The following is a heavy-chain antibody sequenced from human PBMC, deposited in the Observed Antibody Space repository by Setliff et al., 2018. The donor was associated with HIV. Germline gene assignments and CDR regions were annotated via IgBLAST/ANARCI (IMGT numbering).Heavy chain of an antibody. Sequence: GGSLRLSCAASGFSFSTYGMHWVRQAPGKGLEWVAVIWHDGSNENYADSVKGRFTISRDNSKNTLYLQMSSLRVDDTAVYYCVKEAYSNTWNYYYYYIDVWGQGTTVTVSS. CDR3: VKEAYSNTWNYYYYYIDV. CDR1: GFSFSTYG. V-gene: IGHV3-30*02. CDR2: IWHDGSNE. D-gene: IGHD6-13*01. J-gene: IGHJ6*03.